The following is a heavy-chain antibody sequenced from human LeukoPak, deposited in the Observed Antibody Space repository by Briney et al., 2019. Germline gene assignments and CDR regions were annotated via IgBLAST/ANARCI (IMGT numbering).Heavy chain of an antibody. Sequence: GGSLRLSCAASGFTFSSYEMNWVRQAPGKGLEWVGRIKSKTDGGTTDYAAPVKGRFTISRDDSKNTLYLQMNSLKTEDTAVYYCTTDLMGYDAFDIWGQGTMVTVSS. J-gene: IGHJ3*02. CDR2: IKSKTDGGTT. CDR3: TTDLMGYDAFDI. D-gene: IGHD2-8*01. V-gene: IGHV3-15*01. CDR1: GFTFSSYE.